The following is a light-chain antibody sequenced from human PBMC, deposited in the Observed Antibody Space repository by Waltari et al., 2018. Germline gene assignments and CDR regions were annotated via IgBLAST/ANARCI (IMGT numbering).Light chain of an antibody. CDR1: QSRSRF. V-gene: IGKV3-20*01. CDR2: DAS. J-gene: IGKJ1*01. CDR3: QKYGSLPAT. Sequence: ELVFTQSPGTLSLSPGERATLSSSASQSRSRFLAWYQQKPGQAPRLLIYDASTRATGIPDRFSGSGSGTDFSLTISRLEPEDIAVYYCQKYGSLPATFGQGTKVEIK.